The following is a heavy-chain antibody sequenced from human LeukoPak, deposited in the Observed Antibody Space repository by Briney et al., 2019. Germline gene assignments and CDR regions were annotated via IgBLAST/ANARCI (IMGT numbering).Heavy chain of an antibody. Sequence: ASVKVSCKASGGTFSSYAISWVRQAPGQGLEWMGGIIPIFGTANYAQKFQGRVTITADESTSTAYMELSSLRSEDTAVYYCARTPPSRRSSSRYFDYWGQGTLVTVSS. J-gene: IGHJ4*02. V-gene: IGHV1-69*13. CDR3: ARTPPSRRSSSRYFDY. CDR2: IIPIFGTA. CDR1: GGTFSSYA. D-gene: IGHD6-6*01.